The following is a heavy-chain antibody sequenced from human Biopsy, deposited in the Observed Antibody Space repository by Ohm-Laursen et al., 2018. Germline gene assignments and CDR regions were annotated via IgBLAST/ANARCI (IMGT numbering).Heavy chain of an antibody. D-gene: IGHD1-26*01. CDR1: GYTFTSHD. CDR2: MSPNTGNT. V-gene: IGHV1-8*01. Sequence: ASVKVSCKASGYTFTSHDINWVRQATGQGLEWMGWMSPNTGNTVYAQRFQDRVAMTSDASTGTAYMELTSLTSDDTAVYFCARWETTLGRSLDSWGQGTLVAVSS. CDR3: ARWETTLGRSLDS. J-gene: IGHJ4*02.